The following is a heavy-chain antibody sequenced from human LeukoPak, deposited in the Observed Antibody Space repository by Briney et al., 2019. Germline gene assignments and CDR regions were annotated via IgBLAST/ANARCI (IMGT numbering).Heavy chain of an antibody. V-gene: IGHV3-66*02. CDR3: AKDLTWGAMATDAFDI. J-gene: IGHJ3*02. Sequence: GGSLRLSCAASGFTVSSNYMSWVRQAPGKGLEWVSVIYSGGSTYYADSVKGRFTISRDNSKNTLYLQMNSLRAEDTAVYYCAKDLTWGAMATDAFDIWGQGTMVTVSS. CDR2: IYSGGST. D-gene: IGHD3-16*01. CDR1: GFTVSSNY.